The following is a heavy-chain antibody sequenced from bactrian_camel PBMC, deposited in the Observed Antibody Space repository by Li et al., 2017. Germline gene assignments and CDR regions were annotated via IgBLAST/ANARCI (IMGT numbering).Heavy chain of an antibody. D-gene: IGHD3*01. CDR1: LNRDSRNC. CDR3: AAAKSRCWVPLTAADFNY. J-gene: IGHJ6*01. CDR2: LHTDYDVA. Sequence: HVQLVESGGGSVQPGGSLKLSCAVSLNRDSRNCMGWFRQAPGKEREWVAQLHTDYDVAHYADSVKGRFTFYQDNANAMVYLEMNSLKSEDTAMYYCAAAKSRCWVPLTAADFNYWGPGTQVTVS. V-gene: IGHV3S54*01.